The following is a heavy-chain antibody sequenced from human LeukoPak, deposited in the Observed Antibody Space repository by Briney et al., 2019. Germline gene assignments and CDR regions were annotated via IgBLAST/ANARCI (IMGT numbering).Heavy chain of an antibody. J-gene: IGHJ4*02. V-gene: IGHV1-2*02. Sequence: ASVKVSCKASGYTFTAYYMHWLRQAPGQGLEWMGWINPNSGGTHYAQKFQDRVTMTRDPSISTAYMELSRLRSDDTAVYYCAIQKRGYCSGGSCYFFDYWGQGTLVTVSS. CDR2: INPNSGGT. D-gene: IGHD2-15*01. CDR1: GYTFTAYY. CDR3: AIQKRGYCSGGSCYFFDY.